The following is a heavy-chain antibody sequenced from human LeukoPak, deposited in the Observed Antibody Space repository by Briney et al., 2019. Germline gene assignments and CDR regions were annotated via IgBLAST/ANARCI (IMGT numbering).Heavy chain of an antibody. V-gene: IGHV3-33*06. CDR2: IWSDATNE. J-gene: IGHJ4*02. Sequence: PGGSLRLSCEASGFTFSDFGMHWVRQPPGKGLEWVAVIWSDATNEYYADSVKGRFTISRDNFKKTVSLQMNSLRAEDTAVYYCAKDAQRGFDYRNSLEHWGQGSLVTVSS. D-gene: IGHD4-11*01. CDR1: GFTFSDFG. CDR3: AKDAQRGFDYRNSLEH.